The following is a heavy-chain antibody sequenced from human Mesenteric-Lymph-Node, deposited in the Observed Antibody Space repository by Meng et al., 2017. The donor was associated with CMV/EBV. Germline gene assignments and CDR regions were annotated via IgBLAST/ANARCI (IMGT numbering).Heavy chain of an antibody. Sequence: ASVKVSCKASGYTFTGYYIHWVRQAPGQGLEWMGWINPDSGATNSAQKFQARVTMTRDTSISTAYMELRRLRSDDTAIFYCARVPSMVVTRRYFDYWGQGTLVTVSS. CDR2: INPDSGAT. J-gene: IGHJ4*02. CDR1: GYTFTGYY. D-gene: IGHD4-23*01. V-gene: IGHV1-2*02. CDR3: ARVPSMVVTRRYFDY.